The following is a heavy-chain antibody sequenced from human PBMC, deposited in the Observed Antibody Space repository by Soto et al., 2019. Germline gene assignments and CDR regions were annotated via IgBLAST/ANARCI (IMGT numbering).Heavy chain of an antibody. Sequence: EVQLVESGGGLVQPGRSLRLSCAASGFTFDDYAMHWVRQAPGKGLEWVSGISWNSGSIGYADSVKGRFTISRDNAKNSLYLQMNSLRAEDTAVYYCAKEIVGAPGWFDPWGQGTLVTVSS. CDR2: ISWNSGSI. CDR3: AKEIVGAPGWFDP. V-gene: IGHV3-9*01. D-gene: IGHD1-26*01. CDR1: GFTFDDYA. J-gene: IGHJ5*02.